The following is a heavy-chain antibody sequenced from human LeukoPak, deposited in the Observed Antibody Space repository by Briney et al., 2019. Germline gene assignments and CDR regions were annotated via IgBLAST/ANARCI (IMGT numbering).Heavy chain of an antibody. D-gene: IGHD3-10*01. Sequence: GGSLRLSCAASGFTFSDYAMHWVRQAPGKELEYVSAIGSNGGSIHYANSVKGRFTISRDNSKNTLYLQMDSLRAEDMAVYYCARDPRPYDSGSSTPLYYFDYWGQGTLVTVSS. J-gene: IGHJ4*02. CDR2: IGSNGGSI. V-gene: IGHV3-64*01. CDR1: GFTFSDYA. CDR3: ARDPRPYDSGSSTPLYYFDY.